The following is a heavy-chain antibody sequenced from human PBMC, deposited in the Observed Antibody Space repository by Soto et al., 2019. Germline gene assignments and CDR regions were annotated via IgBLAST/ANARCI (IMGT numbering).Heavy chain of an antibody. V-gene: IGHV3-53*01. CDR2: IYSGGTT. CDR3: AREPGSSGGDY. CDR1: GFSVSSNY. D-gene: IGHD3-10*01. J-gene: IGHJ4*02. Sequence: EVQLVESGGGLIQPGGSLRLSCAASGFSVSSNYMSWVRQAPGKGLEWVSVIYSGGTTYYADSVKGRVTISRDNSKNTLYLQMSSLRAEDTAVYYCAREPGSSGGDYWGQGTLVTVSS.